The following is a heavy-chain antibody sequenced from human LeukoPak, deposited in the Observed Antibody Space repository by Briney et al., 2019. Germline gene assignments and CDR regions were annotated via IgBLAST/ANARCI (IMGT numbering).Heavy chain of an antibody. J-gene: IGHJ4*02. CDR1: GFTFSNYA. D-gene: IGHD3-22*01. CDR3: ARGTYYYDSSGYYSGGLGY. Sequence: GRSLRLSRAASGFTFSNYAMHWVRQAPGKGLECVAVISFDGSDKNYTDSVKGRFTISRDNSKNTLYVKMNSLRAEDTAVYYCARGTYYYDSSGYYSGGLGYWGQGTLVTVSS. V-gene: IGHV3-30*04. CDR2: ISFDGSDK.